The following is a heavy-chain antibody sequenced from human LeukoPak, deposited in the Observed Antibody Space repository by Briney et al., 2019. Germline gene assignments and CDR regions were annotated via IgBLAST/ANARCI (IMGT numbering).Heavy chain of an antibody. Sequence: GGSLRLSCAVSGFTFSSYGMHWVRQAPGKGLEWVAVIWYDGSNKYYADSVKGRFTISRDNSKNTLYLQMNSLRAEDTAVYYCAKSQMFRGYSYGYDWFDPWGQGTLVTVSS. J-gene: IGHJ5*02. CDR1: GFTFSSYG. V-gene: IGHV3-33*06. D-gene: IGHD5-18*01. CDR3: AKSQMFRGYSYGYDWFDP. CDR2: IWYDGSNK.